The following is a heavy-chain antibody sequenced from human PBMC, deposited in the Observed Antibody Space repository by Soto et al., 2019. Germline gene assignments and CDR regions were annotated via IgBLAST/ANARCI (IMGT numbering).Heavy chain of an antibody. CDR2: INPNSGGT. J-gene: IGHJ4*02. CDR3: AWGHLGYYYDSSGYYRDY. V-gene: IGHV1-2*02. D-gene: IGHD3-22*01. CDR1: GYTFTVYY. Sequence: GASVKVSCKASGYTFTVYYMHWVRQAPGQGLEWMGWINPNSGGTNYAQKYQGRANMTRDKSISTAYMEVSRLRSDDTAVYYCAWGHLGYYYDSSGYYRDYWGQGTLVTVSS.